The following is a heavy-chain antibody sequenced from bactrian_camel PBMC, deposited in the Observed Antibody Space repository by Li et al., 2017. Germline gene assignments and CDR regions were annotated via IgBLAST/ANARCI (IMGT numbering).Heavy chain of an antibody. J-gene: IGHJ4*01. CDR2: ISTGEFI. V-gene: IGHV3S63*01. D-gene: IGHD7*01. CDR1: GFILKDIA. Sequence: HVQLVESGGGSVQAGGSLRLSCTASGFILKDIAMAWYRQLPGKEREGVASISTGEFIYYADSVKGRFTISRDNAKNTVYLQLNSLKTEDTGMYYCAFGIYKCPSALAPRFFAYWGQGTQVTVS. CDR3: AFGIYKCPSALAPRFFAY.